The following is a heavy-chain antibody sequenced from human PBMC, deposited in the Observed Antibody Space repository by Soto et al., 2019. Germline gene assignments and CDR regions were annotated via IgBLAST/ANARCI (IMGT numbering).Heavy chain of an antibody. CDR2: MNPNSGNT. CDR3: ARAVAGHYYYYGMDV. V-gene: IGHV1-8*01. J-gene: IGHJ6*02. CDR1: GYTFTSYD. D-gene: IGHD6-19*01. Sequence: GASVKVSCKASGYTFTSYDINWVRQATGQGLEWMGWMNPNSGNTGYAQKFQGRVTMTRNTSISTAYMELSSLRSEDTAVYYCARAVAGHYYYYGMDVWGQGTTVTVYS.